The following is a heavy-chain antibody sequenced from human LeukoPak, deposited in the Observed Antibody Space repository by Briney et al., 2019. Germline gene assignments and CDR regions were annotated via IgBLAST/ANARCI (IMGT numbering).Heavy chain of an antibody. CDR3: ARRDGYDSTTFDY. D-gene: IGHD5-24*01. Sequence: GESLKISCRGSGYSFTSYWIAWVRQMPGKGLEWMGIIYPGDSDTRYSPSFQGQATISADKSISTAYLQWSILKASDTAMYYCARRDGYDSTTFDYWGQGTLVTVSS. V-gene: IGHV5-51*01. J-gene: IGHJ4*02. CDR2: IYPGDSDT. CDR1: GYSFTSYW.